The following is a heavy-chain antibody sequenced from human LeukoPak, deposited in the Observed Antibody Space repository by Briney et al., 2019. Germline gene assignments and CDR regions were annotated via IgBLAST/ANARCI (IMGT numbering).Heavy chain of an antibody. Sequence: PGRSLRLSCAASRFTFSSYAMHWVRQAPGKGLEWVAVISYDGSNKYYADSVKGRFTISRDNSKNTLYLQMNSLRAEDTAVYYCARDGGCSGGSCYSMHYYYYMDVWGKGTTVTVSS. CDR3: ARDGGCSGGSCYSMHYYYYMDV. CDR1: RFTFSSYA. D-gene: IGHD2-15*01. CDR2: ISYDGSNK. J-gene: IGHJ6*03. V-gene: IGHV3-30*01.